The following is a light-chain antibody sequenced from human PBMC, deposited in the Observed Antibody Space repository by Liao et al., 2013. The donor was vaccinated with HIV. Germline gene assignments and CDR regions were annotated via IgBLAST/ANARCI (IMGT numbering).Light chain of an antibody. Sequence: SYELTQPPSVSVAPGKTARITCGGNNIGGKSVHWYQQKPGQAPVLVIYNDRDRPSGIPERFSGSNSGNTATLTISSVEAGDEADYYCQVWDSGSDVVFGGGTKLTVL. CDR1: NIGGKS. CDR3: QVWDSGSDVV. V-gene: IGLV3-21*01. J-gene: IGLJ2*01. CDR2: NDR.